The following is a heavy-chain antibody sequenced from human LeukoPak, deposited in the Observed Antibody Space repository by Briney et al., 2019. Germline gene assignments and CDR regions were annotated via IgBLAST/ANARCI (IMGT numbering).Heavy chain of an antibody. J-gene: IGHJ4*02. V-gene: IGHV1-18*04. D-gene: IGHD3-9*01. CDR3: ARLLRYFDWYFDY. Sequence: HWASVKVSCKASGYTFTSYGISWVRQAPGQGLEWMGWISAYNGNTNCAQKLQGRVTMTTDTSTSTAYMELRSLRSDDTAVYYCARLLRYFDWYFDYWGQGTLVTVSS. CDR2: ISAYNGNT. CDR1: GYTFTSYG.